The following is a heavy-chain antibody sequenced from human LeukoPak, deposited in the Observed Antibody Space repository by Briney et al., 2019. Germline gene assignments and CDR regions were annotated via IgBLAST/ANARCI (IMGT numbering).Heavy chain of an antibody. Sequence: ASVNVSCKVSGYTLTELSMHWVRQAPGKGVEWMGGFDPEDGETIYAQKFQGRVTMTEDTSTDTAYMELSSLRSEDTAVYYCATDRPGRAYYYYGMDVWGQGTTVTVSS. V-gene: IGHV1-24*01. CDR1: GYTLTELS. J-gene: IGHJ6*02. CDR2: FDPEDGET. CDR3: ATDRPGRAYYYYGMDV.